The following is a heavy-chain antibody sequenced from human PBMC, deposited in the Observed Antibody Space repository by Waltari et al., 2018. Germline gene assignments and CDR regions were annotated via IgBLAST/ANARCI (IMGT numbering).Heavy chain of an antibody. Sequence: QVQLVQSGAEVKKPGSSVKVSCKASGGTFSSYAISWVRQAPGQGLEWMGKIIPIVGTANYAQKFQGRVTITADKSTSTAYMELSSLRSEDTAVYYCASNIGRNNLKYYYGSGRGYWGQGTLVTVSS. CDR1: GGTFSSYA. D-gene: IGHD3-10*01. J-gene: IGHJ4*02. CDR3: ASNIGRNNLKYYYGSGRGY. CDR2: IIPIVGTA. V-gene: IGHV1-69*08.